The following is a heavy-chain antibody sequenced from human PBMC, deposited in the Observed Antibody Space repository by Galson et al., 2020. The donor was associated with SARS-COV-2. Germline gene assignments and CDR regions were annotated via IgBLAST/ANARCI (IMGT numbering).Heavy chain of an antibody. CDR3: ASETNIVATIQLFY. CDR2: INSDGSST. V-gene: IGHV3-74*01. Sequence: GESLKISCAASGFTFSSYWMHWVRQAPGKGLVWVSRINSDGSSTSYADSVKGRFTISRDNAKNTLYLQMNSLRAEDTAVYYCASETNIVATIQLFYWGQGTLVTVSS. CDR1: GFTFSSYW. J-gene: IGHJ4*02. D-gene: IGHD5-12*01.